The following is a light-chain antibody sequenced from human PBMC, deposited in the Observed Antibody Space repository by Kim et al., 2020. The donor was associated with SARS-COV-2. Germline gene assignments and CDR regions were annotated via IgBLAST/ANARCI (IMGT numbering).Light chain of an antibody. CDR3: QQYGDPLS. CDR1: QCIRSSY. J-gene: IGKJ5*01. V-gene: IGKV3-20*01. CDR2: GAS. Sequence: IVLTQSPGTLSLSPGESATLSCRASQCIRSSYLAWYQQKPGQAPRLLIYGASSRATGIPDRFSGSGSGTDFTLTISRLEPDDFAVYHCQQYGDPLSFGQGTRLEIK.